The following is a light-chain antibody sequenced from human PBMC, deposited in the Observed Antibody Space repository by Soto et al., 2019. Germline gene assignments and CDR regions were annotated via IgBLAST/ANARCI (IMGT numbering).Light chain of an antibody. Sequence: ESVLTKSPDTLHLSPGDIATLSCRATQSVNRDYFAWYQQKPGQTPRLLIYAVSTRAAGIPDRFRGSGSGKTVTLPLSRLEPEDFAVHYCLQYARSPRYTFGQGDKLEI. CDR1: QSVNRDY. J-gene: IGKJ2*01. V-gene: IGKV3-20*01. CDR3: LQYARSPRYT. CDR2: AVS.